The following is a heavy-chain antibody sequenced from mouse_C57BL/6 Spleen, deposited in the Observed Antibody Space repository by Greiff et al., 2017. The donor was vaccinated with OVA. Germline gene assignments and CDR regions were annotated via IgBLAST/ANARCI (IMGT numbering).Heavy chain of an antibody. V-gene: IGHV1-55*01. Sequence: QVQLQQPGAELVKPGASVKMSCKASGYTFTSYWITWVKQRPGQGLEWIGDIYPGSGSTNYNEKFQSKATLTVDTSSSTAYMQLSSLTSEDSAVYYCARKGDYGWYFDVWGTGTTVTVSS. CDR1: GYTFTSYW. D-gene: IGHD1-1*01. J-gene: IGHJ1*03. CDR2: IYPGSGST. CDR3: ARKGDYGWYFDV.